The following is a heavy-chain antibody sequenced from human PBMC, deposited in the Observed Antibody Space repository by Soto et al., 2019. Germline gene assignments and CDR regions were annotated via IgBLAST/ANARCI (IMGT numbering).Heavy chain of an antibody. V-gene: IGHV3-30-3*01. CDR2: ISYDGSNK. CDR3: ARDQGSGYGTFDY. D-gene: IGHD5-12*01. Sequence: PGGSLRLSCAASGFTFSSYAMHWVRQAPGKGLEWVAVISYDGSNKYYADSVKGRFTISRDNSKNTLYLQMNSLRAEDTAVYYCARDQGSGYGTFDYWGQGTLVTVS. J-gene: IGHJ4*02. CDR1: GFTFSSYA.